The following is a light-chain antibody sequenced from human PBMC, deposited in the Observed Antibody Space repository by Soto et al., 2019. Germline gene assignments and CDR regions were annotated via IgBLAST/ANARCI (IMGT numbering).Light chain of an antibody. CDR3: QQYGSSPPWT. CDR2: GAS. V-gene: IGKV3-20*01. Sequence: EIVLTQSPGTLSLSPVSRATLSCRAIQSVSSSYLAWYQQKPGQAPRLLIYGASSRATGIPDRFSGSGSGTDFTLTISRLEPEDVAVYYCQQYGSSPPWTFGQGTKVDIK. CDR1: QSVSSSY. J-gene: IGKJ1*01.